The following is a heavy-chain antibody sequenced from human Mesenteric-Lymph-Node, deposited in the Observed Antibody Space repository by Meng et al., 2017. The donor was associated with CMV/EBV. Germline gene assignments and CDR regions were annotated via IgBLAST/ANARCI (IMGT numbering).Heavy chain of an antibody. D-gene: IGHD2-2*01. V-gene: IGHV3-21*01. CDR2: ISSSSSYI. J-gene: IGHJ6*02. CDR1: GFTFSSYS. CDR3: AAVVPAAGRGMDV. Sequence: GESLKISCAASGFTFSSYSMNWVRQAPGKGLEWVLSISSSSSYIYYADSVKGRFTISRDNAKNSLYLQMNSLRAEDTAVYYCAAVVPAAGRGMDVWGQGTTVTVSS.